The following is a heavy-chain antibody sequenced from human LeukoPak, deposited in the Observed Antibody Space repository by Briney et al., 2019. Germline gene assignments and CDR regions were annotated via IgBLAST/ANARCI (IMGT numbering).Heavy chain of an antibody. CDR2: IYTSGST. D-gene: IGHD3-3*01. Sequence: SETLSLTCTVSGGSISSGSYYWGWIRQPAGKGLEWIGRIYTSGSTNYNPSLKSRVTISVDTSKNQFSLKLSSVTAADTAVYYCAREKGVDFWSGYLYNYYYYYMDVWGKGTTVTVSS. J-gene: IGHJ6*03. V-gene: IGHV4-61*02. CDR1: GGSISSGSYY. CDR3: AREKGVDFWSGYLYNYYYYYMDV.